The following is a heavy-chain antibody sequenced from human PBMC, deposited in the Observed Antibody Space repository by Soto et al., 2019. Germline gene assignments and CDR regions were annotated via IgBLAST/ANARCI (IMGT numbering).Heavy chain of an antibody. CDR3: WLYCTNGVVCRGGMDV. Sequence: EVQLVESGGGLVKPGGSLRLSCAASGFTFSSYSMNWVRQAPGKGLEWVSSISSSSSYIYYADSVKGRFTIFRDNAKNSLYLQMNSLRADDTAVYYCWLYCTNGVVCRGGMDVWGQGTTVTVSS. CDR1: GFTFSSYS. CDR2: ISSSSSYI. J-gene: IGHJ6*02. V-gene: IGHV3-21*01. D-gene: IGHD2-8*01.